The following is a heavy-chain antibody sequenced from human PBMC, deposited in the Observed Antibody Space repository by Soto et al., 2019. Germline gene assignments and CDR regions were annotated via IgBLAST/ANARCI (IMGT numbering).Heavy chain of an antibody. V-gene: IGHV1-69*01. CDR1: GGTFSNFA. CDR2: IIPFAGTT. CDR3: AQQGGRAAAGVYYYYGLGG. D-gene: IGHD6-13*01. Sequence: QVQLVQSGAEVRKPGSSVKVSCKASGGTFSNFAFTWVRQAPGQGLEWMGEIIPFAGTTDHAQPFQGRVTLTADELTRTVYLELRSLRSDESGVDYCAQQGGRAAAGVYYYYGLGGWGQGTTVTVSS. J-gene: IGHJ6*02.